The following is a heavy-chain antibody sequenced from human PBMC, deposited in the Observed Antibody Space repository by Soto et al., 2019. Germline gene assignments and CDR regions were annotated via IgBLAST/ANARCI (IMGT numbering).Heavy chain of an antibody. CDR1: GYSVSSNSAA. CDR3: ARASITIFGVVLHFDY. Sequence: PSHTLSLTCAISGYSVSSNSAAWNLIRQSPSRGLEWLGRTYYRSKWYNDYAVSVKSRITINPDTSKNQFSLQLNSVTPEDTAVYYCARASITIFGVVLHFDYWGQGTLVTVSS. D-gene: IGHD3-3*01. J-gene: IGHJ4*02. CDR2: TYYRSKWYN. V-gene: IGHV6-1*01.